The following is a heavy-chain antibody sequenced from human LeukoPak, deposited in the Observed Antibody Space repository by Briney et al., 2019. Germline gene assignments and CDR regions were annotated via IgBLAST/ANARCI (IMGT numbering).Heavy chain of an antibody. D-gene: IGHD2-21*01. J-gene: IGHJ4*02. V-gene: IGHV3-21*01. CDR3: TRDIAPSGDFDY. CDR1: GFTFSSYG. Sequence: PGGSLRLSCAASGFTFSSYGMNWVRQAPGKGLEWVSSVDSSGSHIYYAGSVRGRFTISRDNAKNSLYLQMNSLRADDTAIYYCTRDIAPSGDFDYWGQGTLVTVSS. CDR2: VDSSGSHI.